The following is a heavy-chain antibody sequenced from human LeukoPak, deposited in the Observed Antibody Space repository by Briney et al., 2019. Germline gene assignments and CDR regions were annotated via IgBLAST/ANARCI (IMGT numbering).Heavy chain of an antibody. J-gene: IGHJ4*02. D-gene: IGHD6-19*01. CDR3: ARVGYSSGWYFDY. V-gene: IGHV3-21*01. Sequence: PGGSLRLFCSASGFTFSTYSMNWVRQAPGKGLEWVSSISSTSSYIYYADSVKGRFTISRDNAQKSLYLQMNSLRAEDTAVYYCARVGYSSGWYFDYWGQGTLVTVSS. CDR1: GFTFSTYS. CDR2: ISSTSSYI.